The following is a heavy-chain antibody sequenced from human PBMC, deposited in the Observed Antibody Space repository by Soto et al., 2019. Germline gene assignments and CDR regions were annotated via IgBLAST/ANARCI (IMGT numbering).Heavy chain of an antibody. D-gene: IGHD1-26*01. CDR3: ARYGTGWELPRDYYYFYVMDV. V-gene: IGHV1-18*04. Sequence: QVQLVQSGAEVKKPGASVKVSCKASGYTFTSYGISWVRQAPGQGLEWMGWISAYNGNTHYAQKLQRKVTMTTDASTSTAYMELRSLRSDDTAVYYCARYGTGWELPRDYYYFYVMDVWGQGPTVTVSS. J-gene: IGHJ6*02. CDR1: GYTFTSYG. CDR2: ISAYNGNT.